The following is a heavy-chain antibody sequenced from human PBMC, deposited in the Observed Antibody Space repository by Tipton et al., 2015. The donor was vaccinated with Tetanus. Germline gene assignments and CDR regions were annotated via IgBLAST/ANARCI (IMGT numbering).Heavy chain of an antibody. V-gene: IGHV4-39*01. CDR3: ARHVVEAVPRWFDP. Sequence: TLSLTCTVSGDSISSRNSYWGWIRQPPGKGLEWVGSIYYSGSTYYNPSLKSRVTISVDTSKSQFSLKMTSVTAADTAVYYCARHVVEAVPRWFDPWGQGTLVTVSS. J-gene: IGHJ5*02. D-gene: IGHD6-19*01. CDR1: GDSISSRNSY. CDR2: IYYSGST.